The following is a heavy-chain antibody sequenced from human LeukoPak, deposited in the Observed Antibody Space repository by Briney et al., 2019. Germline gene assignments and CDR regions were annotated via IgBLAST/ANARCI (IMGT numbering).Heavy chain of an antibody. CDR1: GYTFTGYY. J-gene: IGHJ3*02. Sequence: ASVKVSCKASGYTFTGYYMHWVRQAPGQGLEWMGWINPNSGGTNYAQKFQGRVTMTRDTSISTGYMELSRLRSDDTAVYYCAREGVSGDAFEIWGQGTMVTVSS. D-gene: IGHD2-8*01. V-gene: IGHV1-2*02. CDR2: INPNSGGT. CDR3: AREGVSGDAFEI.